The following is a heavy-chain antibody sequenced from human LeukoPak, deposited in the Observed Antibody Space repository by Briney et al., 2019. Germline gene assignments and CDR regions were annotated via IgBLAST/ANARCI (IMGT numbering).Heavy chain of an antibody. J-gene: IGHJ4*02. V-gene: IGHV4-59*08. CDR1: GVSITTYY. D-gene: IGHD7-27*01. CDR2: IYYSGST. CDR3: ARGFRGDNFDY. Sequence: SETLSLTCKVSGVSITTYYWSWIRQSPGKGLEWIGYIYYSGSTNYNPSLKSRVTISVDTSKNQFSLKLSSVTAADTAVYFCARGFRGDNFDYWGQGTLVTVSS.